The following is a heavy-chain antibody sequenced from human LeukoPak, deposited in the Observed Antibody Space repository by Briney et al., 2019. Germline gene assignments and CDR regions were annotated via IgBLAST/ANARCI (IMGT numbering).Heavy chain of an antibody. V-gene: IGHV1-2*02. D-gene: IGHD1-26*01. CDR1: GYTFTGYY. Sequence: ASVKVSCRASGYTFTGYYIHWVRQAPGQGLEWMGWINPNSGGTNYAQKFQGRVTMTRDTSISTAYMELSRLRSDDTAVYYCARDGFGGATMAESDYWGQGTLVTVSS. CDR2: INPNSGGT. J-gene: IGHJ4*02. CDR3: ARDGFGGATMAESDY.